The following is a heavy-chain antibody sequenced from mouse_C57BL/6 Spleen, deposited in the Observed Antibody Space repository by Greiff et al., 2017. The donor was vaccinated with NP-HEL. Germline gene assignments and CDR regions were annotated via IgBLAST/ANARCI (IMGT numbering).Heavy chain of an antibody. Sequence: VQLQQSGAELARPGASVKLSCKASGYTFTSYGISWVKQRTGQGLEWIGEIYPRSGNTYYNEKFKGKATLTAGKSSSTAYMELRSLTSEDSAVYFCARGAFAYWGQGTLVTVSA. CDR2: IYPRSGNT. V-gene: IGHV1-81*01. J-gene: IGHJ3*01. CDR1: GYTFTSYG. CDR3: ARGAFAY.